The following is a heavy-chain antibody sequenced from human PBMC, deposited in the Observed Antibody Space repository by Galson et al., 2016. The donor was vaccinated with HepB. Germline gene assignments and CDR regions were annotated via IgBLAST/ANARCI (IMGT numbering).Heavy chain of an antibody. CDR1: GFTFTSYP. CDR2: ISGSGGST. Sequence: SLRLSCAASGFTFTSYPMSWVRQAPGKGLEWVSGISGSGGSTYYADSVKGRVTVSRDNSKNTLYLQMNSLRAEDTAVYYCAKDNSGRKVFTMVRELSSMDVWGQGTTVTVSS. J-gene: IGHJ6*02. D-gene: IGHD3-10*01. V-gene: IGHV3-23*01. CDR3: AKDNSGRKVFTMVRELSSMDV.